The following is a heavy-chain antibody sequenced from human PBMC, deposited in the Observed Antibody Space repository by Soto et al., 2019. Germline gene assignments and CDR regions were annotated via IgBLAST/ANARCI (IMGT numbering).Heavy chain of an antibody. CDR1: GVTFSSYS. CDR3: AKERSSGWSFDY. V-gene: IGHV3-23*01. CDR2: ISGSGDST. D-gene: IGHD6-19*01. J-gene: IGHJ4*02. Sequence: GGFLRLSCAAPGVTFSSYSMNWVRQAPGKGLEWVSGISGSGDSTYYADSVKGRFTVSRDNSKNTLYLQMNSLRAEDTAVFYCAKERSSGWSFDYWGQGTLVTVSS.